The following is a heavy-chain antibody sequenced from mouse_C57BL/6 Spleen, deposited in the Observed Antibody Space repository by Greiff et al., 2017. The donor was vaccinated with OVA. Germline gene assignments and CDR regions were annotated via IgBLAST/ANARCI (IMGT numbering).Heavy chain of an antibody. J-gene: IGHJ2*01. V-gene: IGHV1-18*01. CDR1: GYTFTDYN. CDR3: ARFYGSSYEGLWYFDY. CDR2: INPNNGGT. D-gene: IGHD1-1*01. Sequence: VQLKQSGPELVKPGASVKIPCKASGYTFTDYNMDWVKQSHGKSLEWIGDINPNNGGTIYNQKFKGKATLTVDKSSSTAYMELRSLTSEDTAVYYCARFYGSSYEGLWYFDYWGQGTTLTVSS.